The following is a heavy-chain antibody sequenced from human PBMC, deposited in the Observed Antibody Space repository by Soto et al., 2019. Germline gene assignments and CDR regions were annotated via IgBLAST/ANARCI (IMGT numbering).Heavy chain of an antibody. V-gene: IGHV3-73*01. CDR1: GFTFSGSA. D-gene: IGHD5-12*01. CDR2: IRSKANSYAT. Sequence: QPGGSLRLSCAASGFTFSGSAMHWVRQASGKGLEWVGRIRSKANSYATAYAASVKGRFTISRDDSKNTAYLQMNSLKTEDTAVYYCTRHGNSGYDGWGQGTLVTVSS. J-gene: IGHJ4*02. CDR3: TRHGNSGYDG.